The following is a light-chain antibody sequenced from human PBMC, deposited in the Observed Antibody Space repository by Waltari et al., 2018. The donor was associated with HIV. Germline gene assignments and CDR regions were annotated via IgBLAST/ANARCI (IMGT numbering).Light chain of an antibody. Sequence: QSVLTQPPSVSGAPGQRVTISCTGSSSNIGAGYDVHSYQQLPGTAPKLLIYGNSNRPSGVPDRFSGSKSGTSASLAITGLQAEDEADYYCQSYDSSLSDSRVFGGGTKLTVL. J-gene: IGLJ3*02. CDR2: GNS. V-gene: IGLV1-40*01. CDR1: SSNIGAGYD. CDR3: QSYDSSLSDSRV.